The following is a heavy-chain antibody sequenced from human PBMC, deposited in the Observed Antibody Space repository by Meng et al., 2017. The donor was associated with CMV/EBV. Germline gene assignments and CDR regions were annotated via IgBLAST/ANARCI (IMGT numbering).Heavy chain of an antibody. CDR2: IYYSGST. CDR1: GGSISSSSYY. Sequence: SETLSLTCTVSGGSISSSSYYWGWIRQPPGKGLEWIGSIYYSGSTYYNPSLKSRVTISVDTSKNQFSLKLSSVTAADTAVYYCARREGYYDSSGSRDAFDIWGQGTMVPSPQ. V-gene: IGHV4-39*01. D-gene: IGHD3-22*01. J-gene: IGHJ3*02. CDR3: ARREGYYDSSGSRDAFDI.